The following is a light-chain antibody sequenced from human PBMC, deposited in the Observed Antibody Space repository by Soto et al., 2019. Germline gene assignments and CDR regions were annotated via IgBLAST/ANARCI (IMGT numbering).Light chain of an antibody. J-gene: IGKJ1*01. Sequence: DIHMTQSPSSLSASVGDRVSITCRASQPINDYLNWYQQKPGKAPNLLIYDAPRLKSGVPSRFSGRGSGTEFTLTITSLQPDDFATYYCHQYNSFSPWTFGQGTKVDI. V-gene: IGKV1-5*01. CDR1: QPINDY. CDR2: DAP. CDR3: HQYNSFSPWT.